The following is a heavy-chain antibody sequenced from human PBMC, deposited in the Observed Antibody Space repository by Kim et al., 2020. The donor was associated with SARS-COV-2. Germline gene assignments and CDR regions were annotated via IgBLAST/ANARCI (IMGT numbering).Heavy chain of an antibody. CDR3: ARECPGLLLHAFYI. Sequence: GGSLRLSCAASGFTFSSYYMHWVRQAPGKGLEWVAVISYDGSNKYSADSVKGRFTISRDNSKNTLYLQMNSLRAEDTAVYYCARECPGLLLHAFYIWG. D-gene: IGHD2-2*01. CDR1: GFTFSSYY. J-gene: IGHJ3*02. CDR2: ISYDGSNK. V-gene: IGHV3-30*04.